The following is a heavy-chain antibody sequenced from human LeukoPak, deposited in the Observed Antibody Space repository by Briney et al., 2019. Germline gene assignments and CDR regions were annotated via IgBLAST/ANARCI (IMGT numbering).Heavy chain of an antibody. CDR1: GYTFTNYD. V-gene: IGHV1-8*01. Sequence: GASVKVSCKASGYTFTNYDIIWVRQATGQGLEWMGWLNPHSGNTGYAQKFQGRVTMTRNTSISTAYMELSSLRSDDTAVYYCARRIISDYWGQGSLVTVSS. J-gene: IGHJ4*02. D-gene: IGHD3-10*01. CDR3: ARRIISDY. CDR2: LNPHSGNT.